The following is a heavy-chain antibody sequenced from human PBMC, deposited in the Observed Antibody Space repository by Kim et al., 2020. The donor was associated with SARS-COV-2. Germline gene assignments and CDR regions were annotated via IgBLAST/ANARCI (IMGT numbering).Heavy chain of an antibody. J-gene: IGHJ4*02. D-gene: IGHD5-12*01. V-gene: IGHV3-23*01. CDR1: GFIFSSFA. Sequence: GGSLRLSCTASGFIFSSFAMTWVRQAPGKGLEWVSSISGSSNRMYYVDSVKGRFTISRDTSKNTLFLQMNSLRADDTAVYYCAKGCAYVSLVDFGGQGTLLTVST. CDR2: ISGSSNRM. CDR3: AKGCAYVSLVDF.